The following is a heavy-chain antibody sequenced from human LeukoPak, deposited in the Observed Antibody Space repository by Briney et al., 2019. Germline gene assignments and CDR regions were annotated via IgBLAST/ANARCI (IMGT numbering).Heavy chain of an antibody. V-gene: IGHV1-18*01. CDR1: GYTFTSYG. CDR3: ARVKRTYYYDSSGPHAFDI. D-gene: IGHD3-22*01. J-gene: IGHJ3*02. Sequence: ASVKVSCKASGYTFTSYGISWVRQAPGQGLEWMGWISAYNGNTNYAQKLQGRVTMTRDTSTSTVYMELSSLRSEDTAVYYCARVKRTYYYDSSGPHAFDIWGQGTMVTVSS. CDR2: ISAYNGNT.